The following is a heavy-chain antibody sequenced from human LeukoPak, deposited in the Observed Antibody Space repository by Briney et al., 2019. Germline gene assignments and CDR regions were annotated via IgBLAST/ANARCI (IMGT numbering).Heavy chain of an antibody. CDR1: GSFSGYV. J-gene: IGHJ4*02. V-gene: IGHV3-23*01. CDR3: AKDLILVLPAAYDY. CDR2: LSASGGST. D-gene: IGHD2-2*01. Sequence: GGSLRLSCAASGSFSGYVMTWVRQAPGRGLEWGSTLSASGGSTYYADSVKGRFTISRDNSKNTLYLQMSSLRAEDTAVYFCAKDLILVLPAAYDYWGQGTLVTVSS.